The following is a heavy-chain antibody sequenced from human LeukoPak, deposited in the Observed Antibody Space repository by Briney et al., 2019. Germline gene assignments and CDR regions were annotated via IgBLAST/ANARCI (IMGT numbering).Heavy chain of an antibody. CDR2: ISGSGGST. CDR3: AKSGRRGYSYGYRFKYYYDY. V-gene: IGHV3-23*01. J-gene: IGHJ4*02. D-gene: IGHD5-18*01. CDR1: GFIFSSYA. Sequence: GGSLRLSCAASGFIFSSYAMSWVRQAPGKGLEWVSVISGSGGSTYYADSVKGRFTISRDNSKNTLYLQMNSLRAEDTAVYYCAKSGRRGYSYGYRFKYYYDYWGQGTLVTVSS.